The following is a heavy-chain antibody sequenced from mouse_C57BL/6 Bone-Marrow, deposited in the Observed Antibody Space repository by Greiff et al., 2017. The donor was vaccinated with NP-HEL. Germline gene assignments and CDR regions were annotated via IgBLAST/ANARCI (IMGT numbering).Heavy chain of an antibody. V-gene: IGHV1-82*01. D-gene: IGHD2-3*01. J-gene: IGHJ3*01. CDR2: IYPGDGDT. CDR3: ERREYDGYYVGCAY. Sequence: QVQLQQSGPELVQPGASVKISCKASGYAFSSSWMNWVKQRPGKGLEWIGRIYPGDGDTNYNGKFKGKATLTADKSSSTAYMQLSSLTSEESAVYSCERREYDGYYVGCAYWGQGTLVTVSA. CDR1: GYAFSSSW.